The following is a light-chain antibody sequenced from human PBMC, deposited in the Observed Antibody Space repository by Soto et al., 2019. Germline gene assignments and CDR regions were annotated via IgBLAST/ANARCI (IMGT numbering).Light chain of an antibody. CDR1: QSLVHGDGNTY. Sequence: DIVMTQTPLSSPVTLGQPASISCRSSQSLVHGDGNTYLSWLQQRPGQPPRLLIYKISKRSSGVPDRVRGSGAGTEFTLKISKVEAEDVGVYYCMQATQFPGTFGQGTRLEIK. CDR2: KIS. CDR3: MQATQFPGT. V-gene: IGKV2-24*01. J-gene: IGKJ2*01.